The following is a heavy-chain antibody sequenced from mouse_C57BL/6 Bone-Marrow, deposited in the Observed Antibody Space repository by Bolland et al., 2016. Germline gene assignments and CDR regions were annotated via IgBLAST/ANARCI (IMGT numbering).Heavy chain of an antibody. CDR3: ARSYYKVPY. D-gene: IGHD2-12*01. J-gene: IGHJ3*01. V-gene: IGHV1-55*01. CDR2: YPGSGST. Sequence: YPGSGSTNYNEKFKSKATLTVDTSSSTAYMQLSSLTSEDSAVYYCARSYYKVPYWGQGTLV.